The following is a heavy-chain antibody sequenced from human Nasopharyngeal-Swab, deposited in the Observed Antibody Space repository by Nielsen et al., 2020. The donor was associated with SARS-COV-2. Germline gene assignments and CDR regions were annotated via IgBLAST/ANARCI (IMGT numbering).Heavy chain of an antibody. CDR2: IYYSGST. V-gene: IGHV4-39*07. Sequence: SETLSLTCTVSGGPISSSSYYWGWIRQPPGKGLEWIGSIYYSGSTYYNPSLKSRVTISVDTSKNQFSLKLSSVTAADTAVYYCARDYMSPGHLTGYYVERLDAFDIWGQGTMVTVSS. J-gene: IGHJ3*02. CDR1: GGPISSSSYY. D-gene: IGHD3-9*01. CDR3: ARDYMSPGHLTGYYVERLDAFDI.